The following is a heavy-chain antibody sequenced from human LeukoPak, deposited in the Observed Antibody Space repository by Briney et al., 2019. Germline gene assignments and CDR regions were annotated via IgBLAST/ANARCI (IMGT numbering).Heavy chain of an antibody. CDR2: MKGTGET. J-gene: IGHJ4*02. CDR3: ARASWVSTADAVR. Sequence: GGSLRLSCAASGLSFSSFATSWVRQAPARGLEWLSSMKGTGETIYADSVRGRCTLFRDGSRNTVYLKLNNLRVEDTAVYYCARASWVSTADAVRWGQGTVVTVSS. D-gene: IGHD3-16*01. CDR1: GLSFSSFA. V-gene: IGHV3-23*01.